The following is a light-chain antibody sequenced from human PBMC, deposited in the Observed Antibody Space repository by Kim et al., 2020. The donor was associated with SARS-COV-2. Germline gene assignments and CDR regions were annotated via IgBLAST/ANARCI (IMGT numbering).Light chain of an antibody. CDR1: QSVSSSY. J-gene: IGKJ4*01. Sequence: SPGERATLSCRASQSVSSSYLGWYQQKPGQAPRLLIYGASSRATGIPDRFSGSESGTDFTLTISRLEPEDFAVYYCQQYDMSPLTFGGGTKVDI. CDR3: QQYDMSPLT. V-gene: IGKV3-20*01. CDR2: GAS.